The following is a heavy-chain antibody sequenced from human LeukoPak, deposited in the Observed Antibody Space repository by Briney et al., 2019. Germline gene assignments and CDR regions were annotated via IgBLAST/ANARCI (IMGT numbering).Heavy chain of an antibody. CDR3: AKDPSSSVGHFDY. Sequence: GGSLRLSCAASGFTFSSYGMPWVRQAPGKGLEWVAFIRYDGSNKYYADSVKGRFTISRDNSKNTLYLQMNSLRAEDTAVYYCAKDPSSSVGHFDYWGQGTLVTVSS. CDR2: IRYDGSNK. V-gene: IGHV3-30*02. J-gene: IGHJ4*02. D-gene: IGHD6-19*01. CDR1: GFTFSSYG.